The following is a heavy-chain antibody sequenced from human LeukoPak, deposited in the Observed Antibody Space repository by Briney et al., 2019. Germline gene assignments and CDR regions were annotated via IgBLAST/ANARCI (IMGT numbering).Heavy chain of an antibody. CDR2: IYYSGST. J-gene: IGHJ3*02. Sequence: SETLSLTCTVSGGSISSSSYYWGWIRQPPGKGLEWIGSIYYSGSTYYNPSLKSRVTISVDTSKNQFSLKLSSVTAADTAVYYCARGWGIVVVPALKGPRYAFDIWGQGTMVTVSS. D-gene: IGHD2-2*01. CDR3: ARGWGIVVVPALKGPRYAFDI. CDR1: GGSISSSSYY. V-gene: IGHV4-39*07.